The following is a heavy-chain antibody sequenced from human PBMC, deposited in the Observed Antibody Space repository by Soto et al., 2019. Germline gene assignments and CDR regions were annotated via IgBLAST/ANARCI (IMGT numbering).Heavy chain of an antibody. Sequence: EVQLVASGGGLVKPGGSLRLSCAASGFTFSSYSMNWVRQAPGKGLEWVSSISSSSSYIYYADSVKARFTISRDNAKKSLYRQMDSLRAEDTAVYYCARYYGSGSYYDAFDSWGQGTMVTVSS. CDR2: ISSSSSYI. CDR1: GFTFSSYS. CDR3: ARYYGSGSYYDAFDS. D-gene: IGHD3-10*01. V-gene: IGHV3-21*01. J-gene: IGHJ3*02.